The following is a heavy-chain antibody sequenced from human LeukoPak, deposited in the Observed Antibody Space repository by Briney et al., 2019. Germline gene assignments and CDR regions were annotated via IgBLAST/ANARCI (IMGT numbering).Heavy chain of an antibody. CDR3: ARTESSSWYAGATKCYYGMDV. V-gene: IGHV4-34*01. CDR1: GGSFSGYY. CDR2: INHSGST. D-gene: IGHD6-13*01. J-gene: IGHJ6*02. Sequence: SETLSLTCAVYGGSFSGYYWSWIRQPPGKGLEWIGEINHSGSTNYNPSLKSRVTISVDTSKNQFSLKLSSVTAADTAVYYCARTESSSWYAGATKCYYGMDVWGQGTTVTVSS.